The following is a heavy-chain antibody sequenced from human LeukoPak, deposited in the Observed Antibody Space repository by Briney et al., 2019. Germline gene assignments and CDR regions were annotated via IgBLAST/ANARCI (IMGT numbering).Heavy chain of an antibody. CDR2: TSYRSKWYN. D-gene: IGHD1-1*01. Sequence: SQTLSLTSAISGDSVSSNSVGWNWIRQSPSRGLEWLATTSYRSKWYNNYAESGKTPITVNPTTSKNQFSLQLDSVTPEDTAVYYCARGHNWGLDYWGQGTLVTVSS. J-gene: IGHJ4*02. CDR1: GDSVSSNSVG. V-gene: IGHV6-1*01. CDR3: ARGHNWGLDY.